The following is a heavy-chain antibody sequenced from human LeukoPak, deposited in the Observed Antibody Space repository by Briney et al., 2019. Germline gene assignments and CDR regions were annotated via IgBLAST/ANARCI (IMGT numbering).Heavy chain of an antibody. V-gene: IGHV1-69-2*01. CDR2: VDPEDGET. CDR3: ATDDFWSGYYLSY. J-gene: IGHJ4*02. CDR1: GYTFTDYY. D-gene: IGHD3-3*01. Sequence: ASVKVSCKASGYTFTDYYMHWVQQAPGKGLEWMGRVDPEDGETIYAEKFQGRVTITADTSTDAAYMELSSPRSEDTAVYYCATDDFWSGYYLSYWGQGTLVTVSS.